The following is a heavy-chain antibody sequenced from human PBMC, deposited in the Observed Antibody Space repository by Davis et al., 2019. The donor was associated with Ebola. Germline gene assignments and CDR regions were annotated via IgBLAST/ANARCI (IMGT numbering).Heavy chain of an antibody. V-gene: IGHV3-48*02. D-gene: IGHD3-22*01. J-gene: IGHJ4*02. CDR1: GFTFTRYS. CDR3: ARAGVNSYDSSGYYYDY. Sequence: PGGSLRLSCAASGFTFTRYSMNWVRQAPGKGLEWVSYTSSSSSTIYYADSVKGRFTISRDNAKNSLYLQMNSLRDEDTAVYFCARAGVNSYDSSGYYYDYWGQGTLVTVSS. CDR2: TSSSSSTI.